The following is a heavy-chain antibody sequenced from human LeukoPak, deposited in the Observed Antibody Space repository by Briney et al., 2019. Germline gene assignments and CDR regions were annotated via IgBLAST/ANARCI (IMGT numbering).Heavy chain of an antibody. CDR3: ARDGNGEEKGFSDSGDYKFPATESFDI. D-gene: IGHD4-17*01. Sequence: ASVKVSCKASGYTFTSYGISWGRQAPGHGLEWMGWISVYTGNKKYAQKLQGRVTMSTDTSTSTAYMELRSLRSDDTAVYYCARDGNGEEKGFSDSGDYKFPATESFDIWGQGTMVTVSS. V-gene: IGHV1-18*01. J-gene: IGHJ3*02. CDR1: GYTFTSYG. CDR2: ISVYTGNK.